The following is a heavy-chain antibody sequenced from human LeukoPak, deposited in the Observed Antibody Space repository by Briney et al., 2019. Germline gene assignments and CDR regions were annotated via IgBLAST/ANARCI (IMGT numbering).Heavy chain of an antibody. CDR1: GFTFSSYA. D-gene: IGHD5-24*01. J-gene: IGHJ4*02. Sequence: GGSLRLSCAASGFTFSSYAMSWVRQAPGKGLEWVSAISGSGGSTYYADSVKGRFTISRDNSKNTLYLQMNSLRAEDTAVYYCAKEPFRDGYNSGYFDYWGQGTLVTVSS. V-gene: IGHV3-23*01. CDR3: AKEPFRDGYNSGYFDY. CDR2: ISGSGGST.